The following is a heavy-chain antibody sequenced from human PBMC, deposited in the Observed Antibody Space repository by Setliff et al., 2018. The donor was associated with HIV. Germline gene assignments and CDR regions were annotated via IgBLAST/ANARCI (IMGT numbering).Heavy chain of an antibody. V-gene: IGHV4-31*03. Sequence: PSETLSLTCTDSGGSITSGGFYWSWIRQYPQKGLEWIGYIYYSGGTYYNPSLKSRVTMSVDTSKNQFSLKLSSVTVADTAVYYCARGDAMTSLGAFDIWGQGTMVTVSS. CDR3: ARGDAMTSLGAFDI. J-gene: IGHJ3*02. CDR1: GGSITSGGFY. CDR2: IYYSGGT. D-gene: IGHD2-2*01.